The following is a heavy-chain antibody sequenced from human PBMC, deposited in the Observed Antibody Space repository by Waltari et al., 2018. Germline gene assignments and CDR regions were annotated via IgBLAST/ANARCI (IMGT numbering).Heavy chain of an antibody. CDR3: ARGPLSLGAVAGTLDY. CDR2: TYYRSKWYN. D-gene: IGHD6-19*01. Sequence: QVQLQQSGPGLVKPSQTLSLTCAISGDSVSSNSASCNWIRQSPSRGLEWLGRTYYRSKWYNDYAVSVKSRITINPDTSKNQFSLQLNSVTPEDTAVYYCARGPLSLGAVAGTLDYWGQGTLVTVSS. V-gene: IGHV6-1*01. CDR1: GDSVSSNSAS. J-gene: IGHJ4*02.